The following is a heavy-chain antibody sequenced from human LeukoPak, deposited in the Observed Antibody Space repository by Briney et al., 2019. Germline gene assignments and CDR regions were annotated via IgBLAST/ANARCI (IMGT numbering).Heavy chain of an antibody. V-gene: IGHV3-23*01. J-gene: IGHJ4*02. CDR3: AKGKKVVTYFDY. Sequence: GGSLRLSCAASGFTFSSYAMSWVRQAPGKGLEWVSAISGSGGSTYYAGSVKGRFTISRDNSKNTLYLQMNSLRAEDTAVYYCAKGKKVVTYFDYWGQGTLVTVSS. D-gene: IGHD2-15*01. CDR1: GFTFSSYA. CDR2: ISGSGGST.